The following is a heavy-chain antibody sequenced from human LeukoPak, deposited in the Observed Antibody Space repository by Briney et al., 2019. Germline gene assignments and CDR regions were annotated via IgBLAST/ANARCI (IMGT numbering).Heavy chain of an antibody. CDR2: INSDGSST. V-gene: IGHV3-74*01. Sequence: GGSLRLSCVASRFTFSTYGMHWVRQAPGKGLVWVSRINSDGSSTSYADSVKGRLTISRDNAKNTLYLQMNSLRAEDTAVYYCARDLGRDGYFDYWGQGTLVTVSS. D-gene: IGHD5-24*01. J-gene: IGHJ4*02. CDR1: RFTFSTYG. CDR3: ARDLGRDGYFDY.